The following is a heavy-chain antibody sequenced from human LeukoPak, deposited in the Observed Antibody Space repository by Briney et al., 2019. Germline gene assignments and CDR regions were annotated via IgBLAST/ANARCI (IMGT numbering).Heavy chain of an antibody. CDR1: HGSISDYY. CDR2: IFYSGST. CDR3: ARVRERVVLYYFDS. Sequence: SETLSLTCTVSHGSISDYYWTWIRQPPGRGLEWIGYIFYSGSTNYNPSLKSRVTISLDTSKNQFSLKLTSVTAADTAVYFCARVRERVVLYYFDSWGQGTLVTVSS. V-gene: IGHV4-59*12. D-gene: IGHD3-3*01. J-gene: IGHJ4*02.